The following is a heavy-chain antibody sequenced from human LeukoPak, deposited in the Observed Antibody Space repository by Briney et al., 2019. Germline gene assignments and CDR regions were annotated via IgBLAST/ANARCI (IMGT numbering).Heavy chain of an antibody. CDR3: ARDPYYDSSGPFDY. J-gene: IGHJ4*02. CDR2: ISYDGSNK. D-gene: IGHD3-22*01. V-gene: IGHV3-30-3*01. Sequence: GRSLRLSCAASGFTFSSYAMHWVRQAPGKGLEWVAVISYDGSNKYYADSVKGRFTISRDNSKNTLYLQMNSLRAEDTAVYYCARDPYYDSSGPFDYWGQGTLVTVSS. CDR1: GFTFSSYA.